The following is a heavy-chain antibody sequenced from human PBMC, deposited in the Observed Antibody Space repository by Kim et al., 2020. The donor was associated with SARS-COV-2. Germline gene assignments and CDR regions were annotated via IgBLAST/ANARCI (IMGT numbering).Heavy chain of an antibody. J-gene: IGHJ4*02. V-gene: IGHV4-59*01. D-gene: IGHD1-26*01. Sequence: TPPLKSRLHIAIDTSKTQFSLKLTSVTAADTAVYYCARAGKMGAAITFDFWGQGKLVTVSA. CDR3: ARAGKMGAAITFDF.